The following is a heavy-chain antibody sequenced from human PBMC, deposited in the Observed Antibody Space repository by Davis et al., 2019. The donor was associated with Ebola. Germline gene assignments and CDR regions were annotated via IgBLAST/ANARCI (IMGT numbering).Heavy chain of an antibody. V-gene: IGHV1-69*04. CDR2: IIPILGIA. J-gene: IGHJ6*02. CDR1: LCTFSSSA. CDR3: ARAGYCSSTSCYKAYYYYGMDV. Sequence: SSVTVSCKASLCTFSSSAISWVRQAPGQGLEWMGRIIPILGIANYAQKFQGRVTITADKSTSTAYMELSSLRSEDTAVYYCARAGYCSSTSCYKAYYYYGMDVWGQGTTVTVSS. D-gene: IGHD2-2*02.